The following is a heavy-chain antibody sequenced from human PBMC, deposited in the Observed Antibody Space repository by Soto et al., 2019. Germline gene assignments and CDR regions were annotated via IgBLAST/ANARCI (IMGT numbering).Heavy chain of an antibody. V-gene: IGHV1-2*04. J-gene: IGHJ6*02. Sequence: GASVKVSCKASGYTFTGYYMHWVRQAPGQGLEWMGWINPNSGGTNYAQKFQGWVTMTRDTSISTAYMELSRLRSDDTVVYYCARVSNYYYYGMDVWGQGTTVTVSS. CDR3: ARVSNYYYYGMDV. CDR2: INPNSGGT. CDR1: GYTFTGYY.